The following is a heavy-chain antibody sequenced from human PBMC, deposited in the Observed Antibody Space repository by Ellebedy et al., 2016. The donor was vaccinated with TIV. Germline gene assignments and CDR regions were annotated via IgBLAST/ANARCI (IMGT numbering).Heavy chain of an antibody. CDR3: ARRKVTIPRADAYFDY. D-gene: IGHD3-3*01. V-gene: IGHV4-39*01. Sequence: SETLSLXXTVSGGSISSSSYYWGWIRQPPGKGLEWIGSIYYSGNTYYNPSLKSRVTISIDTSKNQFSLRLSSMTAADTAIYRCARRKVTIPRADAYFDYWGQGILVTVSS. CDR1: GGSISSSSYY. CDR2: IYYSGNT. J-gene: IGHJ4*02.